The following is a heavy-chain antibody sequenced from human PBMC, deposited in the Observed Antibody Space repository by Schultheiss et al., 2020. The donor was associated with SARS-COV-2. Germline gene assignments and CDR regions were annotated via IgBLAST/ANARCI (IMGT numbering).Heavy chain of an antibody. CDR2: IYYSGST. J-gene: IGHJ4*02. CDR3: ARLRYTPNCSGGSCYGY. CDR1: GGSISSSNW. Sequence: SETLSLTCAVSGGSISSSNWWSWVRQPPGKGLEWIGYIYYSGSTYYNPSLKSRVTISVDTSKNQFSLKLSSVTAADTAVYYCARLRYTPNCSGGSCYGYWGQGTLVTVSS. V-gene: IGHV4-4*02. D-gene: IGHD2-15*01.